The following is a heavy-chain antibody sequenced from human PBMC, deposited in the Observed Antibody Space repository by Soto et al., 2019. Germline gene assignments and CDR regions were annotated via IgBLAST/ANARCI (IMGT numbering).Heavy chain of an antibody. D-gene: IGHD6-6*01. Sequence: EVQLVESGGGLVQPGGSLRLSCGASGFTFSSYWMHWVRQPPGKGLVWVSRIDGAGRSTNYADSVKGRFTISRDNAKNTLYLQLNSLRAEDMAIYYCARVGSTSWYWGQGTLVTVSS. CDR1: GFTFSSYW. J-gene: IGHJ4*02. CDR3: ARVGSTSWY. CDR2: IDGAGRST. V-gene: IGHV3-74*01.